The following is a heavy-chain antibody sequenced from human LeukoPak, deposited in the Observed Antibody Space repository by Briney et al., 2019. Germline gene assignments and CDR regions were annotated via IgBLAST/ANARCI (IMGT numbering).Heavy chain of an antibody. D-gene: IGHD3-3*01. CDR1: GFIFSDYV. J-gene: IGHJ3*01. V-gene: IGHV3-23*01. CDR3: AIHGGGTIRIEAFDV. CDR2: ITASGDST. Sequence: GGSLRLSCAASGFIFSDYVMIWVRQAPGKGLEWVSGITASGDSTYYADSVKGRFTISRDNSKNTLYLQMNSLRDEDTALYYYAIHGGGTIRIEAFDVWGQGTMVTISS.